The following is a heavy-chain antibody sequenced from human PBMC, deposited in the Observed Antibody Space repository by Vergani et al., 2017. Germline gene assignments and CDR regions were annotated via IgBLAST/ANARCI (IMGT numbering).Heavy chain of an antibody. CDR1: GFTLSNYD. D-gene: IGHD3-16*01. J-gene: IGHJ4*02. Sequence: QVQLVESGGGVVQRGGSLRLSCATSGFTLSNYDMQWIRQGPGKGLEFVVFIQLDGSNQSYADSVKGRFTLSRDFSKNTLYLQMNSLRTDDTATYYCAKHFRGWGIDYWGQGTQVIVSS. CDR3: AKHFRGWGIDY. CDR2: IQLDGSNQ. V-gene: IGHV3-30*02.